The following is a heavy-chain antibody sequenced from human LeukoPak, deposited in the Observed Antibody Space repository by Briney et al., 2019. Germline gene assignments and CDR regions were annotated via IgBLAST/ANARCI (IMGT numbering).Heavy chain of an antibody. CDR2: ISSSSSTI. CDR3: ATFRWNYCSGGSCHL. Sequence: GGSLRLSCAASGFTFSSYEMNWVRQAPGKGLEWVSYISSSSSTIYYADSVKGRFTISRDNAKNSLYLQMNSLRAEDTAVYYCATFRWNYCSGGSCHLWGQGTLVTVSS. D-gene: IGHD2-15*01. V-gene: IGHV3-48*01. J-gene: IGHJ5*02. CDR1: GFTFSSYE.